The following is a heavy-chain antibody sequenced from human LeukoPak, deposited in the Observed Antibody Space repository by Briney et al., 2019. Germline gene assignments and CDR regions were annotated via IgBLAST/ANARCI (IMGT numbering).Heavy chain of an antibody. Sequence: NPSETLFLTCAVSGYSISSGYYWGWIRQPPGKGLEWIGSIYHSGSTYYNPSLKSRVTISVDTSKNQFSLKLSSVTAADTAVYYCASQTFSRDGYNAFDIWGQGTMVTVSS. D-gene: IGHD5-24*01. CDR1: GYSISSGYY. J-gene: IGHJ3*02. CDR3: ASQTFSRDGYNAFDI. CDR2: IYHSGST. V-gene: IGHV4-38-2*01.